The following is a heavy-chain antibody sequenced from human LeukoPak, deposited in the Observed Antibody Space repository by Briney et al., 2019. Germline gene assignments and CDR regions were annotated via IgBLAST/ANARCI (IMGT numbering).Heavy chain of an antibody. V-gene: IGHV4-4*07. CDR1: GGSISSYY. D-gene: IGHD6-13*01. J-gene: IGHJ4*02. CDR2: IYTSGST. Sequence: PSETLSLTCTVPGGSISSYYWSWIRQPAGKGLEWIGRIYTSGSTNYNPSLKSRVTMSVDTSKNQFSLKLSSVTAADTAVYYCARDAPPRLAAGTAFDYWGQGTLVTVSS. CDR3: ARDAPPRLAAGTAFDY.